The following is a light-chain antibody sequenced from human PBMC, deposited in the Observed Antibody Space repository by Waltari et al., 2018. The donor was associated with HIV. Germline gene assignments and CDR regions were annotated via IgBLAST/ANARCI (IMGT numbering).Light chain of an antibody. Sequence: QSVLTQPPSVSETPGQNVTISCSGSSSNIGSNYVYWYQQLPGMAPKVRIYRNNQRPSGVPDRFSGSKSGTSASLAISGLRSEDEADYSCATWDDSLNGLVLFGGGTKLTVL. CDR2: RNN. CDR1: SSNIGSNY. J-gene: IGLJ2*01. CDR3: ATWDDSLNGLVL. V-gene: IGLV1-47*01.